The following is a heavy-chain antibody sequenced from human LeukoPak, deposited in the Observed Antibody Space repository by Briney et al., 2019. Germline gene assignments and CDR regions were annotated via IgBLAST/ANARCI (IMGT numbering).Heavy chain of an antibody. D-gene: IGHD6-13*01. V-gene: IGHV3-21*01. CDR2: ISSSSSYI. CDR3: ASLYSSSWYRDFDY. Sequence: GGSLRPSCAASGFTFSSYSMNWVRQAPGKGLEWVSSISSSSSYIYYADSVKGRFTISRDNAKNSLYLKMNSLRAEDTAVYYCASLYSSSWYRDFDYWGQGTLVTVSS. CDR1: GFTFSSYS. J-gene: IGHJ4*02.